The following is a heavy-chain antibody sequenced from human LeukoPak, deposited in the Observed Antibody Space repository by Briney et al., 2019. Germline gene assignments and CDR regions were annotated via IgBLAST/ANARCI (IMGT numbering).Heavy chain of an antibody. CDR3: ARGDDYYDSSGYHPSIDY. CDR2: IYYSGST. V-gene: IGHV4-38-2*02. J-gene: IGHJ4*02. Sequence: PSETLSLTCSVSGYSISSGYYWGWIRQPPGKGLEWIGYIYYSGSTYYNPSLKSRVTISVDTSKYQFSLKLSSVTAADTAVYYCARGDDYYDSSGYHPSIDYWGQGTLVTVSS. CDR1: GYSISSGYY. D-gene: IGHD3-22*01.